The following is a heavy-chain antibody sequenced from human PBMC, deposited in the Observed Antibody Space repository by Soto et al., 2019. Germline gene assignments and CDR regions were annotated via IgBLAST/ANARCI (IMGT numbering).Heavy chain of an antibody. J-gene: IGHJ6*02. CDR2: IIPIFSTP. CDR1: GGTFGNSA. Sequence: QVQLVQSGAEVKKPGSSVTVSCKASGGTFGNSAISWVRQAPGQGLEWMGGIIPIFSTPDYAQKFQGIVTINAEESTSTAYMEWTRRRSEDTAVYYWAREKDRQPVGGNYYYAIAGWGPGTTVTVSS. V-gene: IGHV1-69*12. D-gene: IGHD2-2*01. CDR3: AREKDRQPVGGNYYYAIAG.